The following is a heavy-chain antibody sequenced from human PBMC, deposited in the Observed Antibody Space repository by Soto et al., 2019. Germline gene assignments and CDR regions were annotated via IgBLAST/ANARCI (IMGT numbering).Heavy chain of an antibody. J-gene: IGHJ6*01. V-gene: IGHV4-61*01. Sequence: SETLSLTCTVSGGSVSSDTHYWSWIRQPPGKRLEWIGFIHSSWSTNYNPSLKSRVTMSVDTSKNQFSLQLRSVIVADTSVYKCASFVSSCSGTTWYTRADVRGQGTTGTVSS. CDR3: ASFVSSCSGTTWYTRADV. CDR2: IHSSWST. CDR1: GGSVSSDTHY. D-gene: IGHD2-2*02.